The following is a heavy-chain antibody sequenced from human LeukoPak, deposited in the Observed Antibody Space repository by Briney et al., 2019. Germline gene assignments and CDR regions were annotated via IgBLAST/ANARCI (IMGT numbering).Heavy chain of an antibody. CDR2: ISGSGGST. J-gene: IGHJ4*02. D-gene: IGHD2-15*01. V-gene: IGHV3-23*01. CDR1: GFTFSSYA. CDR3: AKGTPADRGYCSGGSCYSAGYFDY. Sequence: PGGSLRLSCAASGFTFSSYAMSWVRQAPGKGLEWVSTISGSGGSTYYADSVKGRFTISRDNSKNTLYLQMNSLRAEDTAVYYCAKGTPADRGYCSGGSCYSAGYFDYWGQGTLVTVSS.